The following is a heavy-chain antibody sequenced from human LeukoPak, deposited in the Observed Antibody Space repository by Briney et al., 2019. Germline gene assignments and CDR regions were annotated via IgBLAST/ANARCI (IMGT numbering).Heavy chain of an antibody. Sequence: PGGSLRLSCAASGFTFSAYWMYWVRQAPGKGLLWVSRINTDGSSTKYADSVKGRFTISRDNAKNALYLQMSSLSTEDTAVYYGGRGWGGAIWGQGTLVTVSS. V-gene: IGHV3-74*03. J-gene: IGHJ4*02. D-gene: IGHD3-16*01. CDR2: INTDGSST. CDR3: GRGWGGAI. CDR1: GFTFSAYW.